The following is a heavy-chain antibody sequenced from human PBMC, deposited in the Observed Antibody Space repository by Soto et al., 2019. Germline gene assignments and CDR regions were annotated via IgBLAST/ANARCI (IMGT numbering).Heavy chain of an antibody. CDR1: GSTFGSYS. CDR3: ARAPQPLGYCSSTSCYGSVDY. D-gene: IGHD2-2*01. CDR2: ISSSSSYI. V-gene: IGHV3-21*01. J-gene: IGHJ4*01. Sequence: GESLRLSCAASGSTFGSYSMNWVRQAPGKRLEWLSSISSSSSYIYYADSVKGRFTISRDNAKNSLYLQMNSLRAEDTAVYYCARAPQPLGYCSSTSCYGSVDYWGHGTLVTVSS.